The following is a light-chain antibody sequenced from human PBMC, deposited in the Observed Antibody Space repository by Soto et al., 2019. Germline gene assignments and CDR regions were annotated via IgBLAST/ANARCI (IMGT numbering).Light chain of an antibody. J-gene: IGKJ1*01. Sequence: DIQMTQSPSSLSASVGDGVTITCRASQSISNYLNWYQQKPGKAPNLLIYAASSLQSGVPARFSGSGSGTDFTLTISSLQPEDFATYYCQQSYSTLRTFGQGTKVEIK. CDR2: AAS. CDR3: QQSYSTLRT. V-gene: IGKV1-39*01. CDR1: QSISNY.